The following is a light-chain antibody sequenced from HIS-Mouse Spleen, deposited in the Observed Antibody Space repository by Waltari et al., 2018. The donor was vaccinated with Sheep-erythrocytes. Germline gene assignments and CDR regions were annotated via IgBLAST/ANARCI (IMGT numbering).Light chain of an antibody. CDR1: QSVLYSSNNKNY. J-gene: IGKJ4*01. CDR2: QDT. CDR3: QAWDSSIVV. Sequence: DIVMTQSPDSLAVSLGERATINCKSSQSVLYSSNNKNYLAWYQQKPGQSPVLVIYQDTKRPSGIPERFSGSNSGNTATLTISGTQAMDEADYYCQAWDSSIVVFGGGTK. V-gene: IGKV4-1*01.